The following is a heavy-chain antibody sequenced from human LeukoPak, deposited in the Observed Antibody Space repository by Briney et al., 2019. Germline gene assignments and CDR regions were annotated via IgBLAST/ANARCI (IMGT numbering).Heavy chain of an antibody. J-gene: IGHJ3*02. V-gene: IGHV4-59*12. CDR2: IYYSGST. CDR1: GGSISSYY. CDR3: ARDRSDAFDI. Sequence: PSETLSLTYTVSGGSISSYYWSWIRQPPGKGLEWIGYIYYSGSTNYNPSLKSRVTISVDTSKNQFSLKLSSVTAADTAVYYCARDRSDAFDIWGQGTMVTVSS. D-gene: IGHD1-14*01.